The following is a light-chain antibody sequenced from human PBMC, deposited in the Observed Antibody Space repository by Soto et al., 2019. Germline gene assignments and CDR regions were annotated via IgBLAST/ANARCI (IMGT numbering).Light chain of an antibody. CDR3: CSYAGSYTFYV. Sequence: QSALTQPRSVSGSPGQSVTISCTGTNSDVGSYNYVSWYQQHPGKAPKLMIYDVSKRPSGVPDRFSGSKSGNTASLTISGLQAEDEADYYCCSYAGSYTFYVFGTGTKVTVL. V-gene: IGLV2-11*01. CDR1: NSDVGSYNY. J-gene: IGLJ1*01. CDR2: DVS.